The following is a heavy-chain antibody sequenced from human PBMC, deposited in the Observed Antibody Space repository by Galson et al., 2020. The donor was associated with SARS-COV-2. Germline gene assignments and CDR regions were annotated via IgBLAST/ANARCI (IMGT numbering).Heavy chain of an antibody. Sequence: VSGPTLVKPTQTLTLTCTFSGFSFTTSGVGVGWVRQPPGKALEWLTLIYWDDDKRYSPSLRSRLTVAKDTSRSQVVLTMANMDPVDTATYYCARITFWSGYYHFDSWGQGALVTVSS. D-gene: IGHD3-3*01. J-gene: IGHJ4*02. CDR2: IYWDDDK. V-gene: IGHV2-5*02. CDR1: GFSFTTSGVG. CDR3: ARITFWSGYYHFDS.